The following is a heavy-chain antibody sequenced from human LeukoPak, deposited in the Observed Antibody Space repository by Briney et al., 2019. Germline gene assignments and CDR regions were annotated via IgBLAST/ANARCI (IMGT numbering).Heavy chain of an antibody. J-gene: IGHJ3*02. D-gene: IGHD5-12*01. CDR1: SGSFRTYY. V-gene: IGHV4-59*01. CDR2: IFYNEGT. CDR3: ARVRYSGYDFDAFDI. Sequence: PSETLSLTCTVSSGSFRTYYWSWIRQPPGKGLEWIGYIFYNEGTSYNPSLKSRVTISVDMSNNQLSLKVNSVTAADTAMYYCARVRYSGYDFDAFDIWGQGTMVTVSS.